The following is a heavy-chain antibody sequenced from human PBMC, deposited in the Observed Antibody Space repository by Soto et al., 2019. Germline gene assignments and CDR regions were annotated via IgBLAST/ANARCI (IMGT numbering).Heavy chain of an antibody. D-gene: IGHD4-17*01. Sequence: SETLSLTCTVSGGSISSGNYYWSWIRQPPGKGLEWIGFISYSGTTHYSASLRSRVSISVDTSKNQFSLDLSSVTAADTAVYYCATMGTPVTGLYYFDYWGQGTPVTVPS. V-gene: IGHV4-30-4*01. CDR2: ISYSGTT. J-gene: IGHJ4*02. CDR3: ATMGTPVTGLYYFDY. CDR1: GGSISSGNYY.